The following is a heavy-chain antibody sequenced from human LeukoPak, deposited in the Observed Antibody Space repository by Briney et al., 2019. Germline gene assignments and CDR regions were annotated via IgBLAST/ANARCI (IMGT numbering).Heavy chain of an antibody. D-gene: IGHD2-15*01. J-gene: IGHJ5*02. V-gene: IGHV3-30*04. Sequence: PGGSLRLSCAASGFTFSSYAMHWVRQAPGKGLEWVAVISYDGSNKYYADSVKGRFTISRDNSKNTLYLQMNSLRAEDTAVYYCARGAVVVAATNNWFDPWGQGTLVTVSS. CDR2: ISYDGSNK. CDR1: GFTFSSYA. CDR3: ARGAVVVAATNNWFDP.